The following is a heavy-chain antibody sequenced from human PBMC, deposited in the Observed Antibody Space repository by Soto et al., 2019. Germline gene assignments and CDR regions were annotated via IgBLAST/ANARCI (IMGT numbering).Heavy chain of an antibody. CDR1: GYTFTGYY. D-gene: IGHD2-8*01. CDR3: ARDEIVVLIVYARGWNYFDY. J-gene: IGHJ4*02. V-gene: IGHV1-2*02. Sequence: ASVKVSCKASGYTFTGYYMHWVRQAPGQGLEWMGWINPNSGGTNYAQKFQGRVTMTRDTSISTAYMELSRLRSDETAVYYCARDEIVVLIVYARGWNYFDYWGQGTLVTVYS. CDR2: INPNSGGT.